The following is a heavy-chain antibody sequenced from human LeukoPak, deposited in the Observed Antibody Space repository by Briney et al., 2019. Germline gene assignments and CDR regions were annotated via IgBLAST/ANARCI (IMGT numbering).Heavy chain of an antibody. V-gene: IGHV3-23*01. CDR1: GFTFSSYA. CDR3: AKDKTAMIVVVITF. J-gene: IGHJ4*02. D-gene: IGHD3-22*01. CDR2: ISGSGGST. Sequence: GGSLRLSCAASGFTFSSYAMNWVRQAPGKGLEWVSAISGSGGSTYYADSMKGRFTISRDNSKNTLYLQMNSLRAEDTAVYYCAKDKTAMIVVVITFWGQGTLVTVSS.